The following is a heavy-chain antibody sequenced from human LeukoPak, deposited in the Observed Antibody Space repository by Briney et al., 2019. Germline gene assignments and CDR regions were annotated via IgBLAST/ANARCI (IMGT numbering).Heavy chain of an antibody. Sequence: PSETLSLTCAVSGGSISSGDYYWSWIRQPPGKGLEWIGYIYYSGSTYYNPSLKSRVTISVDTSKNQFSLKLSSVTAADTAVYYCARDQWLVEGAFDIWGQGTMVTVSS. D-gene: IGHD6-19*01. CDR1: GGSISSGDYY. CDR3: ARDQWLVEGAFDI. J-gene: IGHJ3*02. V-gene: IGHV4-30-4*08. CDR2: IYYSGST.